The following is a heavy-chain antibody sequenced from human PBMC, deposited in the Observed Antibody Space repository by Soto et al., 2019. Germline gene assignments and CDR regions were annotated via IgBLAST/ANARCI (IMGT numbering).Heavy chain of an antibody. CDR1: GFTFSSYA. J-gene: IGHJ6*02. CDR2: IGGGGGST. Sequence: GGSLRLSCAASGFTFSSYAMNWVRQAPGKGLEWVSAIGGGGGSTSYADSVKGRFTISRDNSKNTLYLQMNSLRAEDTAVYYCAKATVTGEGYYYYYGMDVWGQGTTVTVSS. CDR3: AKATVTGEGYYYYYGMDV. V-gene: IGHV3-23*01. D-gene: IGHD3-10*01.